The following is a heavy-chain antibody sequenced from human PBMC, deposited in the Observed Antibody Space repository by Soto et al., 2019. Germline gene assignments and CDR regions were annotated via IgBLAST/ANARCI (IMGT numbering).Heavy chain of an antibody. J-gene: IGHJ4*02. V-gene: IGHV3-7*01. CDR2: ISGGASDK. CDR3: GREDWQRFDH. D-gene: IGHD6-25*01. Sequence: EVQLVESGGGLVQPGGSLRLSCEASGFMFSAYWMSWVRQDPRKGLEWVATISGGASDKFYVDSVKGRVTISRDDAKNSLYLQMNSLRDEDTAVYYCGREDWQRFDHWGQGTLVTVSS. CDR1: GFMFSAYW.